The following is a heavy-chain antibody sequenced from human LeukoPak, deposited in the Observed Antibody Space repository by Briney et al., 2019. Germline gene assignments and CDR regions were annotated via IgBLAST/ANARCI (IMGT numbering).Heavy chain of an antibody. CDR3: ARPTRSSSGWRDDAFDI. J-gene: IGHJ3*02. Sequence: SETLSLTCTVSCGSISSSSYYWGWIRQPPGKGLEWIGSIYYSGSTYYNPSPKSRVTISVDTSKNQFSLKLSSVTAADTAVYYCARPTRSSSGWRDDAFDIWGQGTMVTVSS. D-gene: IGHD6-19*01. CDR1: CGSISSSSYY. CDR2: IYYSGST. V-gene: IGHV4-39*01.